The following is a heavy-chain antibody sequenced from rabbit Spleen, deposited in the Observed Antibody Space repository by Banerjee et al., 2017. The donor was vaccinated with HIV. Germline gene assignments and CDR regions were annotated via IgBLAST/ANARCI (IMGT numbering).Heavy chain of an antibody. J-gene: IGHJ4*01. CDR2: IWSSSGST. CDR3: ATNPWSTGSVLLVVGL. D-gene: IGHD4-2*01. Sequence: QSLEESGGDLVKPGASLTLTCTASGIDFSINYYMCWVRQAPGKGLEWIACIWSSSGSTNYASWAKGRFTISKTSSTALTLQMTSLTAADTATYFCATNPWSTGSVLLVVGLWGPGTLVTVS. CDR1: GIDFSINYY. V-gene: IGHV1S40*01.